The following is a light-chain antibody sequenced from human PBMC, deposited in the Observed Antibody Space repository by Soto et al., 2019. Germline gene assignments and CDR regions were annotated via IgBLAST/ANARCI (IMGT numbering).Light chain of an antibody. V-gene: IGKV3-20*01. CDR1: QSVSSSY. CDR2: GAS. J-gene: IGKJ4*01. CDR3: QQYDTSPPVT. Sequence: EIVLTQSPGTLSLSPGERATLSCRASQSVSSSYLAWYQQKPGQAPKLRIYGASNRATGIPDRFSGSGSGTDFILTISRLEPEDLAVYYCQQYDTSPPVTFGGGTKVEIK.